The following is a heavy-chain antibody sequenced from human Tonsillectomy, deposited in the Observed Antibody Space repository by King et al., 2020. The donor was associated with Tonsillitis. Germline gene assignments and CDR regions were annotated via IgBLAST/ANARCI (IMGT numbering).Heavy chain of an antibody. D-gene: IGHD3-10*01. CDR1: GFTFSSYE. J-gene: IGHJ4*02. CDR2: ISSSGSAI. CDR3: ARYYASGTYLDY. Sequence: VQLVESGGGLVQPGGSLRLSCAASGFTFSSYEMNWVRQAPGKGLEWVSDISSSGSAIFYADSVKGRFTISRDNAKNSLYLQMNSLRAEDTALYYCARYYASGTYLDYWGQGTLVTVSS. V-gene: IGHV3-48*03.